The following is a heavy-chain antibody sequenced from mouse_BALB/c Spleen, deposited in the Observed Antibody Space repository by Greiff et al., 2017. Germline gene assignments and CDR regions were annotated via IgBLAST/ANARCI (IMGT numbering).Heavy chain of an antibody. Sequence: VQLKESGPGLVAPSQSLSITCTVSGFSLTGYGVNWVRQPPGKGLEWLGMIWGDGSTDYNSALKSRLSISKDNSKSQVFLKMNSLQTDDTARYYCARNDGYYGNAMDYWGQGTSVTVSS. CDR1: GFSLTGYG. D-gene: IGHD2-3*01. CDR2: IWGDGST. J-gene: IGHJ4*01. CDR3: ARNDGYYGNAMDY. V-gene: IGHV2-6-7*01.